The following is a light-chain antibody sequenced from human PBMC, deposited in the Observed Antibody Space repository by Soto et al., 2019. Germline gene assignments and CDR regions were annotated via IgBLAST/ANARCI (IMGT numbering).Light chain of an antibody. J-gene: IGKJ4*01. Sequence: DSHMTQSPSSLSASVGDRVTITCRASQSISSYLNWYRQKPGKAPKLLIYAASSLQSGVPSRFSGSGSGTDFTLTISSLQPEDFATYYCQQSYSIPLTFGGGTKVDIK. V-gene: IGKV1-39*01. CDR1: QSISSY. CDR3: QQSYSIPLT. CDR2: AAS.